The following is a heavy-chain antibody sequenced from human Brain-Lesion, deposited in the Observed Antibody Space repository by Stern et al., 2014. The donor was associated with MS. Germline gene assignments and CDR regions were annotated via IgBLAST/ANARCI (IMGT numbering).Heavy chain of an antibody. CDR1: GGSIIDSTYH. J-gene: IGHJ4*02. D-gene: IGHD2/OR15-2a*01. V-gene: IGHV4-39*02. Sequence: MQLVESGPGLVKPSETLSLTCSVSGGSIIDSTYHWGWIRPPPGKGLEWIGSITYGGYRYYNPSLKSRVTMSVDTSKNHLPLRLTSVTAADTAVYYCARRIRAYNFDYWGQGTLVTVSS. CDR3: ARRIRAYNFDY. CDR2: ITYGGYR.